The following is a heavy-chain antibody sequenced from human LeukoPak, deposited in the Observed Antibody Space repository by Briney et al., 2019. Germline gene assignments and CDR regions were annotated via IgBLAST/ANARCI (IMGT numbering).Heavy chain of an antibody. CDR2: IYYSGST. J-gene: IGHJ5*02. V-gene: IGHV4-59*12. CDR1: GGSIRSFY. Sequence: SETLSLTCTVSGGSIRSFYWSWIRQPPGKGLEWIGYIYYSGSTNNNPSLKSRVTISVDTSKNQFSLKLSSVTAADTAVYYCARSWFDPWGQGTLVTVSS. CDR3: ARSWFDP.